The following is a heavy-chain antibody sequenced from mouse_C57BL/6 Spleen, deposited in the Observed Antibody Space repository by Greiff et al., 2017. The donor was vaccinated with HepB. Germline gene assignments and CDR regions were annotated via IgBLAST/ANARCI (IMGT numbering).Heavy chain of an antibody. Sequence: EVMLVESGGGLVKPGGSLKLSCAASGFTFSSYAMSWVRRTPEKRLERVATISDGGSYTYYPDNVKGRFTISRDNAKNNLYLQMSHLKSEDTAMYYGARDLPVYYDYDRGSFDYWGQSTTRTVSS. CDR2: ISDGGSYT. D-gene: IGHD2-4*01. CDR3: ARDLPVYYDYDRGSFDY. V-gene: IGHV5-4*01. J-gene: IGHJ2*01. CDR1: GFTFSSYA.